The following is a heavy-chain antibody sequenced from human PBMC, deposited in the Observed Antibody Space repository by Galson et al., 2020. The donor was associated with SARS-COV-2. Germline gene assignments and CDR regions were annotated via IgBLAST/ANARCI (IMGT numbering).Heavy chain of an antibody. CDR2: ISGSGGST. J-gene: IGHJ4*02. V-gene: IGHV3-23*01. D-gene: IGHD1-26*01. CDR1: GFTFSSYA. CDR3: AKDAGFLWELRGVY. Sequence: ASVKVSCAASGFTFSSYAMSWVRQAPGKGLEWVSAISGSGGSTYYADSVKGRFTISRDNSKNTLYLQMNSLRAEDTAVYYCAKDAGFLWELRGVYWGQGTLVTVSS.